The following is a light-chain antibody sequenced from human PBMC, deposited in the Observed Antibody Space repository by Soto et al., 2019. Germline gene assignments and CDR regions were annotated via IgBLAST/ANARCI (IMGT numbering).Light chain of an antibody. J-gene: IGKJ1*01. V-gene: IGKV3-20*01. CDR2: GAS. Sequence: ISFTLSLDILSMKTGERATLSCRASQSVSNKYLAWYQQKPVQAPRLLIYGASNRATGIPDRFSGSGSGTDFTLTISRLEPEDFAVYYCQQYGSSGTFGQGSKVDIK. CDR3: QQYGSSGT. CDR1: QSVSNKY.